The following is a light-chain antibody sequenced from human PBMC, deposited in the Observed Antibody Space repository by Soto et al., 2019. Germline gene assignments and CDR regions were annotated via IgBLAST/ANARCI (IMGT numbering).Light chain of an antibody. CDR3: QSYDSSLSGYV. CDR2: GNS. CDR1: SSNIGAGYD. J-gene: IGLJ2*01. Sequence: QSVLTQPPSVSGAPGQRVTISCTGSSSNIGAGYDVHWYQQLPGTAPKLLIYGNSNRPSGVPDRFSGSKSGTSASLAITGLQAEDEADYYCQSYDSSLSGYVFGGGTQLPVL. V-gene: IGLV1-40*01.